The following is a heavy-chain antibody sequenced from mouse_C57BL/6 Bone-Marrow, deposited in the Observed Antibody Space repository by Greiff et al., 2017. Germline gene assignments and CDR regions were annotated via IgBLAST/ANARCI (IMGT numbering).Heavy chain of an antibody. CDR2: IDPNSGGT. J-gene: IGHJ3*01. CDR1: GYTFTSYW. Sequence: QVQLQQPGAELVKPGASVKLSCKASGYTFTSYWMHWVKQRPGRGLEWIGRIDPNSGGTKYNEKFKSKATLTVDKPSSPAYMQLSSLTSEESAVYYCARDYGSSPFAYWGQGTLVTVSA. V-gene: IGHV1-72*01. D-gene: IGHD1-1*01. CDR3: ARDYGSSPFAY.